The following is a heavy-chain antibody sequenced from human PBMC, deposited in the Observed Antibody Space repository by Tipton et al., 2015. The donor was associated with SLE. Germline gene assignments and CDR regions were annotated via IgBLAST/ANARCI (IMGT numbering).Heavy chain of an antibody. Sequence: TLSLTCTVSGGSISSYYWSWIRQPPGKGLEWIGYIYYSGSTNYNPSLKSRVIISVDTSKNQFSLKLSSVTAADTAVYYCARDPGNDQDYWYFDLWGRGTLVTVSS. CDR2: IYYSGST. CDR1: GGSISSYY. V-gene: IGHV4-59*01. D-gene: IGHD3-10*01. J-gene: IGHJ2*01. CDR3: ARDPGNDQDYWYFDL.